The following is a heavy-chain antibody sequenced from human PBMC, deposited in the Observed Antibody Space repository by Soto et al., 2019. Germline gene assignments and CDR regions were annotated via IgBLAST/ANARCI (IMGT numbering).Heavy chain of an antibody. D-gene: IGHD2-15*01. V-gene: IGHV4-61*01. CDR2: IYYSGST. CDR1: GDSVSSGSYY. J-gene: IGHJ5*02. Sequence: QVQLQESGPGLVKPSETLSLTCTVSGDSVSSGSYYWSWIRQPPGKGLEWIGYIYYSGSTNYNPSHKSRXXLXVXKSKSQFSLKLRPVTAADTAVYSCARGRSGGPRFDPWGQGTLVTVSS. CDR3: ARGRSGGPRFDP.